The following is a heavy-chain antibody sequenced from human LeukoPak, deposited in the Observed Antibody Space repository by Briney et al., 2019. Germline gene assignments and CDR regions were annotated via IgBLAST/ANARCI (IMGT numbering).Heavy chain of an antibody. D-gene: IGHD2-2*01. Sequence: GASVKVSCKASGYTFTGYYMHWVRQAPGQGLEWMGWINPNSGGTNYAQKFQGWVTMTRDTSISTAYMELSRLRSDDTAVYYCARGGIVVVPADTSNWLDPWGQGTLVTVSS. CDR2: INPNSGGT. V-gene: IGHV1-2*04. CDR3: ARGGIVVVPADTSNWLDP. CDR1: GYTFTGYY. J-gene: IGHJ5*02.